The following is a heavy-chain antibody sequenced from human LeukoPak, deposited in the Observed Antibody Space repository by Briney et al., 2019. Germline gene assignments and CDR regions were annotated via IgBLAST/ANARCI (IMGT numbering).Heavy chain of an antibody. V-gene: IGHV3-74*01. CDR2: INSDGSST. CDR1: GFTFSSYA. CDR3: ARAPGYYYYMDV. Sequence: GGSLRLSCAASGFTFSSYAMSWVRQAPGKGLVWVSRINSDGSSTSYADSVKGRFTISRDNAKNTLYLQMNSLRAEDTAVYYCARAPGYYYYMDVWGKGTTVTVSS. D-gene: IGHD2-2*01. J-gene: IGHJ6*03.